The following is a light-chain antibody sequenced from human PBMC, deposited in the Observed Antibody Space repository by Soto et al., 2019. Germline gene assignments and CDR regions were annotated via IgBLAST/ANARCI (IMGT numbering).Light chain of an antibody. J-gene: IGLJ1*01. V-gene: IGLV2-14*01. Sequence: QSVLTQPVSVSGSPGQSITISCTGTSSDVGGYNYVSWYQQHPGKAPKLMIYDVSNRPSGVSNRFSGSKSGNTASLTISGLQAEDEADYYGSSYTSSSTLDVFGTGTKVTVL. CDR2: DVS. CDR1: SSDVGGYNY. CDR3: SSYTSSSTLDV.